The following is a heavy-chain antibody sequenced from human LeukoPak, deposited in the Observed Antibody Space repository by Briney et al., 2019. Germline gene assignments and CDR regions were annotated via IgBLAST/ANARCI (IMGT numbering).Heavy chain of an antibody. J-gene: IGHJ4*02. D-gene: IGHD3-16*01. Sequence: GGSLRLSCAASGFTFSSYEMNWVRQAPGKGLEWISYISSTSSSIYYADSVKGRFTISRDNAKNSVHLQMNSLRAEDTATYYCVSADGGLRDYWGQGTLVTVSS. CDR2: ISSTSSSI. V-gene: IGHV3-48*03. CDR1: GFTFSSYE. CDR3: VSADGGLRDY.